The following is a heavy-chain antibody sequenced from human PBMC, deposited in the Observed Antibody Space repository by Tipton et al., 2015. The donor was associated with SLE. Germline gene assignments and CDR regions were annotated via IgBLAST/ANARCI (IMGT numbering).Heavy chain of an antibody. CDR2: IHYSGTT. D-gene: IGHD1-1*01. V-gene: IGHV4-59*11. CDR3: ARDKQPGDY. J-gene: IGHJ4*02. CDR1: GGSITIHY. Sequence: TLSLTCTVSGGSITIHYWNWIRQPPGKGLEWIGYIHYSGTTHDNPSHKSRVTMSVDMTKNQFSLRLTSVTAADTAVYYCARDKQPGDYWGQGTLVTVSS.